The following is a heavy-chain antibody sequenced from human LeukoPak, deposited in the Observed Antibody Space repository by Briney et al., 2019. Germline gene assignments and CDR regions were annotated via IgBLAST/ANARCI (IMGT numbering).Heavy chain of an antibody. V-gene: IGHV3-30-3*01. D-gene: IGHD1-26*01. Sequence: GGSLRLSCAAFGFTFSSYAMHWVRQAPGKGLEWVAVISYDGSNKYYADSVKGRFTISRDNSKNTLYLQMNSLRAEDTAVYYCARNSGSRGLDYWGQGTLVTVSS. CDR3: ARNSGSRGLDY. CDR2: ISYDGSNK. CDR1: GFTFSSYA. J-gene: IGHJ4*02.